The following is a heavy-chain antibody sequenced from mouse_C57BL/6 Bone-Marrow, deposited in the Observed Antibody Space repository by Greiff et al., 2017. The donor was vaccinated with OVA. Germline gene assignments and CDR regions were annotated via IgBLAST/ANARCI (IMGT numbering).Heavy chain of an antibody. CDR1: GYTFTSYW. V-gene: IGHV1-64*01. D-gene: IGHD2-4*01. CDR2: IHPNSGST. Sequence: VQLQQPGAELVKPGASVKLSCKASGYTFTSYWMHWVKQRPGQGLEWIGMIHPNSGSTNYNEKFKSKATLTVDKSSSTAYMQLSSLTSEDSAVYYCARKGIYYDYDEDFDYWGQGTTLTVSS. J-gene: IGHJ2*01. CDR3: ARKGIYYDYDEDFDY.